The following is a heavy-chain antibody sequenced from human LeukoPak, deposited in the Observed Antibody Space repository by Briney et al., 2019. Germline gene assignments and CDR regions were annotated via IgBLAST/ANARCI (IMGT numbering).Heavy chain of an antibody. J-gene: IGHJ6*02. CDR1: GFTFRNYA. CDR2: ISGSGDSV. D-gene: IGHD3-3*01. Sequence: GGSLRLSCAASGFTFRNYAMAWVRQAQGKGLECVSAISGSGDSVRYADSVKGRFTISRDNSKNTLYLQMNNLRAEDTALYYCARDFWATNYYYGMDDWGQGTTVTVSS. CDR3: ARDFWATNYYYGMDD. V-gene: IGHV3-23*01.